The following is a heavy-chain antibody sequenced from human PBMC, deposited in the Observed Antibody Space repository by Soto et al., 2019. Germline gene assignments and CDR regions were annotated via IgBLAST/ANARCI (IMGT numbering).Heavy chain of an antibody. CDR2: VYYGGAIFYSGNI. V-gene: IGHV4-39*01. CDR1: GDSISSSNSH. Sequence: PSETLSLTCTVSGDSISSSNSHWGWTRQPPGKGLEYIGSVYYGGAIFYSGNIYYNPSLKSRVTISVDTSKNQFSLRLSSVTAADTGVYYCVRYDRINMKPYSPEGFNIWGQGTMVTV. D-gene: IGHD3-3*02. J-gene: IGHJ3*02. CDR3: VRYDRINMKPYSPEGFNI.